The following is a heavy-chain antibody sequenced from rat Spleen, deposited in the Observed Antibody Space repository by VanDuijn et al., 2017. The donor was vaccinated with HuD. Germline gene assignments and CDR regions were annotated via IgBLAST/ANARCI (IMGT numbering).Heavy chain of an antibody. Sequence: EVQLVESGGGLVQPGRSLKLSCAASGFTFSSFPMAWVRQAPKKGLEWVASISSGGGGIYYPDSVKGRFTISRDSIKSTLYLQMDTLSSEDTATYYCAKQGTGSYWHFDFWGPGTMVTVSS. J-gene: IGHJ1*01. D-gene: IGHD5-1*01. V-gene: IGHV5-25*01. CDR1: GFTFSSFP. CDR2: ISSGGGGI. CDR3: AKQGTGSYWHFDF.